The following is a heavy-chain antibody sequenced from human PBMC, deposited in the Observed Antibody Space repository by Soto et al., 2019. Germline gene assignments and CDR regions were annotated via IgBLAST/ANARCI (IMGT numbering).Heavy chain of an antibody. V-gene: IGHV3-33*01. J-gene: IGHJ6*02. Sequence: GGSLRLSCAASGFTFSSYGMHWVRQAPGKGLEWVAVIWYDGSNKYYADSVKGRFTISRDNSKTTLYLQMNSLRAEDTAVYYCARDGVTIFGVVIIQDYYYGMDVWGQGTTVTASS. D-gene: IGHD3-3*01. CDR3: ARDGVTIFGVVIIQDYYYGMDV. CDR1: GFTFSSYG. CDR2: IWYDGSNK.